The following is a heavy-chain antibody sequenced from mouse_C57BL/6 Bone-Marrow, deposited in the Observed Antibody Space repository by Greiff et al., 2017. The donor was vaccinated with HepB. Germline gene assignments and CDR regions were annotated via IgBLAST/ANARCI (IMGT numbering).Heavy chain of an antibody. D-gene: IGHD1-1*01. V-gene: IGHV1-53*01. CDR1: GYTFTSYW. CDR3: AERDYYGSKDWYFDV. J-gene: IGHJ1*03. CDR2: INPSNGGT. Sequence: VKLQQPGTELVKPGASVKLSCKASGYTFTSYWMHWVKQRPGQGLEWIGNINPSNGGTNYNEKFKSKATLTVDKSSSTAYMQLSSLTSEDSAVYYCAERDYYGSKDWYFDVWGTGTTVTVSS.